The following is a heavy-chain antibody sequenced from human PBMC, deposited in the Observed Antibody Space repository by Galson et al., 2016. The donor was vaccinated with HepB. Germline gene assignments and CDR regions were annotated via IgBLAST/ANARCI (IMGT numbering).Heavy chain of an antibody. CDR1: GFNFNKYP. V-gene: IGHV3-30*04. D-gene: IGHD2-2*02. CDR2: ISYDGSNK. J-gene: IGHJ4*02. CDR3: ATIVVQPGAVPH. Sequence: SLRLSCAASGFNFNKYPMHWVRQAPGKGLEWVALISYDGSNKNYADSVKGRFTISRDNSNNTLYLQINSLTTDDTAVYYCATIVVQPGAVPHWGQGTLVTVSS.